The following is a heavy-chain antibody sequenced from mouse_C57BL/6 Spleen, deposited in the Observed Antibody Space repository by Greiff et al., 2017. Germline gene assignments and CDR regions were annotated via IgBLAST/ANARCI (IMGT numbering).Heavy chain of an antibody. CDR2: IHPNSGST. CDR3: AREGYYYGSSSFAY. Sequence: VQLQQSGAELVKPGASVKLSCKASGYTFTSYWMHWVKQRPGQGLEWIGMIHPNSGSTNYNEKFKSKATLTVDKSSSTAYMQLSSLTSEDSAVYYCAREGYYYGSSSFAYWGQGTLVTVSA. CDR1: GYTFTSYW. D-gene: IGHD1-1*01. J-gene: IGHJ3*01. V-gene: IGHV1-64*01.